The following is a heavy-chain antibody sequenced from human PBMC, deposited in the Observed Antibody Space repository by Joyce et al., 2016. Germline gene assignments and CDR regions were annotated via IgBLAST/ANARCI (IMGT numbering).Heavy chain of an antibody. CDR1: AGSINSGNYC. J-gene: IGHJ5*02. Sequence: QVQLQESGPGLVKPSQTLSLTCTVSAGSINSGNYCWSWIRQHPGKGLEWNGYICNSGCSYYDAALKSRISISVDTSKNQFSLKVNSVTAADTAVYYCARALWFAERYNWFDPWGQGTLVTVSS. V-gene: IGHV4-30-4*01. D-gene: IGHD3-10*01. CDR3: ARALWFAERYNWFDP. CDR2: ICNSGCS.